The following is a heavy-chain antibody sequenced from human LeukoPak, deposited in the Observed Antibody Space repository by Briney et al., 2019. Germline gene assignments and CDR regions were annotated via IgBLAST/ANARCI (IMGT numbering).Heavy chain of an antibody. CDR1: GYTLSSYA. CDR2: ISSGGDST. Sequence: PGGSLRLSCAASGYTLSSYAMSWVRQAPGKGLEWVSAISSGGDSTYYADSVKGRFSISRDHSKNTLYLHLNSLRAEDTAVYYCAKEATPENYWGQGTLVAVSS. V-gene: IGHV3-23*01. CDR3: AKEATPENY. J-gene: IGHJ4*02.